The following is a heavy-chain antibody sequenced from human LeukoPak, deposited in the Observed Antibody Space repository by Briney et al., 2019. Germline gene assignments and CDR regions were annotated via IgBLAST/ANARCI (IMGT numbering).Heavy chain of an antibody. CDR2: INTDGSSP. Sequence: QPGGSLRLSRAASGFTFTSYWMHWVRQAPGKGLVWVSSINTDGSSPSYADYAKGRFTISRDNAKNTLSLQMNSLRAEDTAVYYCARSREPGRDGDYWGQGTLVTVSS. CDR3: ARSREPGRDGDY. V-gene: IGHV3-74*01. CDR1: GFTFTSYW. J-gene: IGHJ4*02. D-gene: IGHD5-24*01.